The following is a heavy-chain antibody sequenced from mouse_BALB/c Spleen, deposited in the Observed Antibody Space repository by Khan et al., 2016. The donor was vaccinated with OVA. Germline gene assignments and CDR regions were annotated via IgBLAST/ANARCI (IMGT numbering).Heavy chain of an antibody. J-gene: IGHJ3*01. CDR3: ARLAYYYNSEGFAY. CDR1: GFTFTTYG. D-gene: IGHD1-1*01. V-gene: IGHV5-6*01. Sequence: EVELVESGGDLVRPGGSLKLSCAASGFTFTTYGMSWVRQTPDKRLEWVATINTDGAYTYYPDTVKGRFTISRDNAKNTLYLQLSSLKSEDTAIYYCARLAYYYNSEGFAYWGRGTLVTVSA. CDR2: INTDGAYT.